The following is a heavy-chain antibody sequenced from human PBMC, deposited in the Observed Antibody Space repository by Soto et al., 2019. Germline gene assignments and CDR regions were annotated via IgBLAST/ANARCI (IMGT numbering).Heavy chain of an antibody. Sequence: TPSPTLPFLCGSIHSLYWGLVPAPPGKGLEWIGYIYYSGSTNYNPSLKSRVTISVDTSKNQFSLKLSSVTAADTAVYYCARREVDTVTTTFDYWGQGTLVTVSS. J-gene: IGHJ4*02. CDR3: ARREVDTVTTTFDY. CDR1: CGSIHSLY. CDR2: IYYSGST. D-gene: IGHD4-17*01. V-gene: IGHV4-59*08.